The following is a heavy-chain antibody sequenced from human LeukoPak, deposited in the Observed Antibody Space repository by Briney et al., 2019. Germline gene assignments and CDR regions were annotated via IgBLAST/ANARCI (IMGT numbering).Heavy chain of an antibody. CDR1: GYIFINHY. CDR2: IKVTSEWT. J-gene: IGHJ4*02. D-gene: IGHD3/OR15-3a*01. Sequence: ASVKVSCKTSGYIFINHYIHWVRQAPGQGLEWMGIIKVTSEWTSYTQNFQGRVTVTRDMSTSTVYMELSSLRSEDTAVYYCVREPPESYYFDHWGQGTLVTVSS. V-gene: IGHV1-46*01. CDR3: VREPPESYYFDH.